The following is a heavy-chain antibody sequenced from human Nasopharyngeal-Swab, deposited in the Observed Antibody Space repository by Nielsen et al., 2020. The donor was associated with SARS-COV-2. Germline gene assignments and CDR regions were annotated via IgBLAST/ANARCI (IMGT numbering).Heavy chain of an antibody. J-gene: IGHJ6*02. Sequence: WIRQPPGKGLEWVSSIGRYGTDIFHADSVKGRFSVFRDAANKSIYLQMRSLRAGDTAVYYCARGTVFGVANGMDVWGQGTTVTVSS. V-gene: IGHV3-21*01. CDR2: IGRYGTDI. D-gene: IGHD3-3*01. CDR3: ARGTVFGVANGMDV.